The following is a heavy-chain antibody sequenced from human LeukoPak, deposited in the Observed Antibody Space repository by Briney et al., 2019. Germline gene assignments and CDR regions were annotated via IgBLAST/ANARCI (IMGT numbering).Heavy chain of an antibody. J-gene: IGHJ4*02. D-gene: IGHD3-22*01. Sequence: PSETLSLTCAVYGGSFSGYYWSWIRQPPGKGLEWIGEINHSGGTNYNPSLKRRVTISVDTSKNQFSLKLSSVTAADTAVYFCARGPPTDYYDSSGFYYVFDYWGQGTLVTVSS. V-gene: IGHV4-34*01. CDR2: INHSGGT. CDR1: GGSFSGYY. CDR3: ARGPPTDYYDSSGFYYVFDY.